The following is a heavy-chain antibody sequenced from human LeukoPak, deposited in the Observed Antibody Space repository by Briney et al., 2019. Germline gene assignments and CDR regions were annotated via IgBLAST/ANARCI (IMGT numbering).Heavy chain of an antibody. J-gene: IGHJ6*03. CDR2: IHTSGNY. CDR1: GGSISSGGYS. D-gene: IGHD2/OR15-2a*01. Sequence: SETLSLTCAVSGGSISSGGYSWSWIRQPPGKGLECIGYIHTSGNYEYNPYLKVRITISVATSKDQFSLRLTSVTAADAAVYYCARLYPGYFYYMDVWGKGTTVTVSS. CDR3: ARLYPGYFYYMDV. V-gene: IGHV4-61*09.